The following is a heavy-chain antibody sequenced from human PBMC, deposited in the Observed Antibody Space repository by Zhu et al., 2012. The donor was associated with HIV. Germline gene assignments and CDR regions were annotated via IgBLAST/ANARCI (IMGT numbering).Heavy chain of an antibody. CDR3: AKRGTTFGGVIAQMKYYFDY. J-gene: IGHJ4*02. CDR1: GFTFSSYA. D-gene: IGHD3-16*02. CDR2: ISGSGGST. Sequence: EVQLLESGGGLVQPGGSLRLSCAASGFTFSSYAMSWVRQAPGKGLEWVSAISGSGGSTYYADSVKGRFTISRDNSKNTLYLQMNSLRAEDTAVYYCAKRGTTFGGVIAQMKYYFDYWGQGTLVTVSS. V-gene: IGHV3-23*01.